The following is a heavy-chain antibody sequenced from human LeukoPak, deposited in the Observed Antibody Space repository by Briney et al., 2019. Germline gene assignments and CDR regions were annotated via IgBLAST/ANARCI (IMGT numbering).Heavy chain of an antibody. D-gene: IGHD4-23*01. CDR3: AKYNSVEDTARGFDP. CDR2: INPSGSST. Sequence: ASVKVSCKASGYSFTSHYMHWVRQAPGQGLEWMGLINPSGSSTLYAQKFQGRLILTRDMYTTTDYVELSSQRSEEMAVCECAKYNSVEDTARGFDPWGQGTLVTVSS. V-gene: IGHV1-46*01. J-gene: IGHJ5*02. CDR1: GYSFTSHY.